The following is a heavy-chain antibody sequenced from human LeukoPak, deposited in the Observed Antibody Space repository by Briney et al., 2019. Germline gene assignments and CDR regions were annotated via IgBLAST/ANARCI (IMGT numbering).Heavy chain of an antibody. D-gene: IGHD1-26*01. CDR2: ITDSGGTT. V-gene: IGHV3-23*01. CDR3: AKLWRGSHPRYFDH. Sequence: GGSLRLSCAASGFTFSSYAMSWVRQAPGKGLEWVSTITDSGGTTFYADSVEGRFTISRDNLKNTVYLQMNSLRAEDTAVYYCAKLWRGSHPRYFDHWGQGTLVTVSS. CDR1: GFTFSSYA. J-gene: IGHJ4*02.